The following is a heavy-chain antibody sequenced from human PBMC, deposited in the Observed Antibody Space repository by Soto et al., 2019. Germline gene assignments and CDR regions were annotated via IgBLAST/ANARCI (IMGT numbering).Heavy chain of an antibody. CDR2: INPNSGGT. J-gene: IGHJ4*02. V-gene: IGHV1-2*04. D-gene: IGHD6-19*01. Sequence: QVQLVQSGAEVKKPGASVKVSCKASGYTFTGYYMHWVRQAPGQGLEWMGWINPNSGGTNYAQKFQGWVTMTRDTXIXTXXMELSGLRSDDTAVYDCAGGGEWDDRGSGWSDFDCWGRGTLVTVSS. CDR3: AGGGEWDDRGSGWSDFDC. CDR1: GYTFTGYY.